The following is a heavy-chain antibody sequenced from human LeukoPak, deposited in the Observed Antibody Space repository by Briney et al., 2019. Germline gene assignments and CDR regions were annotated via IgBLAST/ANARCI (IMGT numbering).Heavy chain of an antibody. CDR3: ARGGGWGNWNDSVDY. Sequence: KSSETLSLTCTVSGGSISNYYWSWIRQTPGKGLEWIGYIHNSGSTKYNPSLKSPVSISVDTSKNEFSLKLNSVTAEDTAVYYCARGGGWGNWNDSVDYWGQGTLVTVSS. D-gene: IGHD1-1*01. V-gene: IGHV4-59*01. J-gene: IGHJ4*02. CDR1: GGSISNYY. CDR2: IHNSGST.